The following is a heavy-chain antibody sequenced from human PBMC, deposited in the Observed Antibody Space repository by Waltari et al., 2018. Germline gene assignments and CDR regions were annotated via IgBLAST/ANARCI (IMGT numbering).Heavy chain of an antibody. CDR2: ISSSGSTI. D-gene: IGHD3-9*01. CDR3: ARHRSSRHYDILTGSPWYFDY. J-gene: IGHJ4*02. CDR1: GFTFSSYE. Sequence: EVQLVESGGGLVQPGGSLRLSCAASGFTFSSYEMNWVRQAPGKGLEWVSYISSSGSTIYYADSVKGRFTISRDNAKNSLYLQMNSLRAEDTAVYYCARHRSSRHYDILTGSPWYFDYWGQGTLVTVSS. V-gene: IGHV3-48*03.